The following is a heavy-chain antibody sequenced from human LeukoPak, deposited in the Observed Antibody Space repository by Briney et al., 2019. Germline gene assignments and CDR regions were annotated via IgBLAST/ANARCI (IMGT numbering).Heavy chain of an antibody. CDR3: ARGLPPYGSGSYYNSDRRVFFDY. D-gene: IGHD3-10*01. V-gene: IGHV3-7*01. CDR2: IKQDGSEK. J-gene: IGHJ4*02. Sequence: EGSLRLSCAASGFTLSNYWMSWVRQAPGKGLEWVANIKQDGSEKYYVDSVKGRFTISRDNAKNPLYLQMNSLRAEDTAVYYCARGLPPYGSGSYYNSDRRVFFDYWGQGTLVTVSS. CDR1: GFTLSNYW.